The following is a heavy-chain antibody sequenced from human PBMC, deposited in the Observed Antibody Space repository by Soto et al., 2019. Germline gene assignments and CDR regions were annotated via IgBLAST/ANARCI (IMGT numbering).Heavy chain of an antibody. CDR3: AKVGGGGPVTAAIGRSDS. CDR2: IYYSGST. CDR1: GGSVSSSNYY. Sequence: SETLSLTCTVSGGSVSSSNYYWSWIRQPPGKGLEWLGYIYYSGSTYYNPSLKSRVTISVDTSKNQFSLKLSSVTATDTAVYYCAKVGGGGPVTAAIGRSDSWGQGTQVTVSS. J-gene: IGHJ4*02. V-gene: IGHV4-39*01. D-gene: IGHD3-16*01.